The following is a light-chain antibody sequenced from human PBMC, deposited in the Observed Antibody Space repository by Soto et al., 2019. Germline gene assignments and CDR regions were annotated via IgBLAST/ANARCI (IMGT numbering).Light chain of an antibody. CDR1: TSNIGAGYD. CDR3: CSYTDIALDVV. V-gene: IGLV1-40*01. Sequence: QSVLTQPPSVSGAPGQRVTISCTGSTSNIGAGYDVHWYQQLPGTAPKLLIYGNSIRPSGVPDRFSGSKSGNTASLTISGVRPEDEADYYCCSYTDIALDVVFGGGTKLTVL. CDR2: GNS. J-gene: IGLJ2*01.